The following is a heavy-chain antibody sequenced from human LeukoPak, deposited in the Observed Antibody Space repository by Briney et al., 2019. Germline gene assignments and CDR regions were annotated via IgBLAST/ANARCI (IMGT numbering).Heavy chain of an antibody. J-gene: IGHJ5*02. CDR3: ARGGIRIWFGESLAWFDP. CDR2: INHSGST. D-gene: IGHD3-10*01. CDR1: GGSISSGSYY. Sequence: SETLSLTCTVSGGSISSGSYYWSWIRQPPGKGLEWIGEINHSGSTNYNPSLKSRVTISVDTSKNQFSLKLSSVTAADTAVYYCARGGIRIWFGESLAWFDPWGQGTLVTVSS. V-gene: IGHV4-39*07.